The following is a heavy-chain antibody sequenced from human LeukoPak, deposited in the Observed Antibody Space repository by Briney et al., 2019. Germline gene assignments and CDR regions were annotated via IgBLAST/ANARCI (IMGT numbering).Heavy chain of an antibody. CDR2: IYTSGST. Sequence: NPSQTLSLICTVSAASISSGSSYSSWLRQPAGKGLEWIGRIYTSGSTNYNPSLKSRLTISVETSKNQFSLKLSSVTAADTAVYYCARDPTTLTIFGNYYYMDVWGKGTTVTVSS. CDR3: ARDPTTLTIFGNYYYMDV. V-gene: IGHV4-61*02. CDR1: AASISSGSSY. J-gene: IGHJ6*03. D-gene: IGHD3-3*01.